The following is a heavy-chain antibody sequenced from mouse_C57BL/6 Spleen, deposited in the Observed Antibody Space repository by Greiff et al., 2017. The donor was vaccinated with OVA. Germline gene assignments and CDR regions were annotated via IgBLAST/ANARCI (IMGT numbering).Heavy chain of an antibody. Sequence: QVQLQQPGAELVMPGASVKLSCKASGYTFTSYWMHRVKQRPGQGLEWIGEIDPSDSYTNYNQKFKGKSTLTVDKSSSTADMQLSSLTSEDSAVYYCARWAYYDYDAMDYWGQGTSVTVSS. CDR3: ARWAYYDYDAMDY. CDR1: GYTFTSYW. D-gene: IGHD2-10*01. V-gene: IGHV1-69*01. J-gene: IGHJ4*01. CDR2: IDPSDSYT.